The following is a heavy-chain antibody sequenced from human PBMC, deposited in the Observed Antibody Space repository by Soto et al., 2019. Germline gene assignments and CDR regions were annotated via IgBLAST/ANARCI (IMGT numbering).Heavy chain of an antibody. CDR2: ISANNGNT. V-gene: IGHV1-18*01. D-gene: IGHD2-2*01. Sequence: ASVKVSCKASGYTFTSYVISWVRRAPGQGPERMRWISANNGNTNFAQKLQGRVTMTTDTSTSTAYMELRSLKSEDTAVYYCAKDRPSYIVLVPAAPDYSFQHWGQGTLVTVSS. CDR3: AKDRPSYIVLVPAAPDYSFQH. J-gene: IGHJ1*01. CDR1: GYTFTSYV.